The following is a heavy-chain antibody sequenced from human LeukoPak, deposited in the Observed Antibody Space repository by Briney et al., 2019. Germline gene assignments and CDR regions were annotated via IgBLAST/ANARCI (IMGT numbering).Heavy chain of an antibody. Sequence: GESLKISCKGSGYSFTSYWIGWVRQATGQGLEWMGWMNPNSGNTGYAQKFQGRVTMTRNTSISTAYMELSSLRSEDTAVYYCARGRTGYNLDYWGQGTLVTVSS. CDR1: GYSFTSYW. CDR3: ARGRTGYNLDY. CDR2: MNPNSGNT. V-gene: IGHV1-8*02. D-gene: IGHD3/OR15-3a*01. J-gene: IGHJ4*02.